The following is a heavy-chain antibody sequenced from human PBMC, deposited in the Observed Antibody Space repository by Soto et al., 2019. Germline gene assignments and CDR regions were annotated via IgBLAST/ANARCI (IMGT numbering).Heavy chain of an antibody. V-gene: IGHV3-74*01. CDR1: GFTFSRFW. J-gene: IGHJ4*02. D-gene: IGHD6-13*01. Sequence: EVQLVESGGGLVQPGGSLRLSCAASGFTFSRFWMHWVRQAPGKGLVWVSRINTDGSSTTYADVVKGRFTISRDNAKNTLYLQMDSLRAEDTGVYYCTRDPGAYSSTWSFYLDSWGQGTLVTVSS. CDR2: INTDGSST. CDR3: TRDPGAYSSTWSFYLDS.